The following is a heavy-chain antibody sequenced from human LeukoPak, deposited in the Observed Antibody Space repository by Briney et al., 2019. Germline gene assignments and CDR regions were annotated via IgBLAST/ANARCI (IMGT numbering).Heavy chain of an antibody. V-gene: IGHV4-34*01. J-gene: IGHJ6*03. CDR1: GGSFSGYY. Sequence: SETLSLTCAVYGGSFSGYYWSWIRQPPGKGLEWIGEINHSGSTIYNPSLKSRVTISVDTSKNQFSLKLSSVTAADTAVYYCARGNPMDVWGKGTTVTVSS. CDR3: ARGNPMDV. CDR2: INHSGST.